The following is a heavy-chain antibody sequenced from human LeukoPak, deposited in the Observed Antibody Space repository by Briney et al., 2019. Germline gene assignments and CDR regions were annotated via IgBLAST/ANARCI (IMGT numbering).Heavy chain of an antibody. CDR2: ISSSGSTI. CDR1: GFTFSDYY. D-gene: IGHD3-22*01. J-gene: IGHJ4*02. CDR3: ARVLSDYYDSSGYYY. V-gene: IGHV3-11*01. Sequence: GGSLRLSCAASGFTFSDYYMSWSRQAPGKGLEWVSYISSSGSTIYYADSVKGRFTISRDNAKNSLYLQMNSLRAEDTAVYYCARVLSDYYDSSGYYYWGQGTLVTVSS.